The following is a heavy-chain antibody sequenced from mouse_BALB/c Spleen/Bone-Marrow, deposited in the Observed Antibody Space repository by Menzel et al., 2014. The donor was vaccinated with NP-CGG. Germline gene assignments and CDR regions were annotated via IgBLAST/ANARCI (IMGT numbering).Heavy chain of an antibody. J-gene: IGHJ2*01. CDR3: ARGGNYRFDY. CDR1: GYAFSSSW. V-gene: IGHV1-82*01. D-gene: IGHD2-1*01. CDR2: IYPGDGDT. Sequence: QVQLKQSGPELVKPGASVKISCKASGYAFSSSWMNWVKQRPGQGLEWIGRIYPGDGDTNYNGKFKGKATLTADKSSSPAYMQLSSLTSVDSAVYFCARGGNYRFDYWGQGTALTVSS.